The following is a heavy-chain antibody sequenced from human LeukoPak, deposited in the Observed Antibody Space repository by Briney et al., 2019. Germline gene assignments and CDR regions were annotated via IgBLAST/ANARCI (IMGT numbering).Heavy chain of an antibody. CDR3: ARPGGEYRLLPWFDP. Sequence: SETLSLTCAVSGYSISSGYYWCCIRQPPGMGGGWVGSIYHSGIHYYTQSLKSRVTISVHTPKHQFSLELSSVTGADTGVYFCARPGGEYRLLPWFDPGGEGTLVTV. CDR1: GYSISSGYY. D-gene: IGHD2-2*01. CDR2: IYHSGIH. V-gene: IGHV4-38-2*01. J-gene: IGHJ5*02.